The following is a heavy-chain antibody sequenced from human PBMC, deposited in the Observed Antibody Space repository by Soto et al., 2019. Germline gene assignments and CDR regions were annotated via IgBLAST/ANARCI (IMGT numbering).Heavy chain of an antibody. V-gene: IGHV3-23*01. CDR3: LKDRMYAGSTHLAPFDF. CDR1: GFTFSGYA. J-gene: IGHJ4*02. Sequence: EVQVLESGGGLEQPGGSLRLSCVASGFTFSGYAMSWVRQAPGKGRVWVSAVSGRADRTYYADCRTGRFTISRDNSKNTLYLQTNSLRAEDTAIYYCLKDRMYAGSTHLAPFDFCGQGTLVTVSS. CDR2: VSGRADRT. D-gene: IGHD2-8*01.